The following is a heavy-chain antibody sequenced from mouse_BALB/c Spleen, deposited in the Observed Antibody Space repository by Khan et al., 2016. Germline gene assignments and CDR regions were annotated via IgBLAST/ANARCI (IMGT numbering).Heavy chain of an antibody. V-gene: IGHV9-3*02. J-gene: IGHJ3*01. Sequence: QIQLVQSGPELKKPGETVKISCKASGYTFTNYGMNWVKQATGKGIKWMSWINTNTGETTYAEEFKGRFAFSLETSASTAYLQINNLKNEDTATYFCARNYYRYDGFAYWGQGTLVTVSA. D-gene: IGHD2-14*01. CDR2: INTNTGET. CDR1: GYTFTNYG. CDR3: ARNYYRYDGFAY.